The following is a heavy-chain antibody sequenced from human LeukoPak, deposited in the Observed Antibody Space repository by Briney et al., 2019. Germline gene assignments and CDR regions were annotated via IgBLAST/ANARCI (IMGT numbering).Heavy chain of an antibody. CDR3: ARGSPYYYGSGSLFDY. CDR2: FDPEDGET. V-gene: IGHV1-24*01. CDR1: GYTLTELS. Sequence: ASVKVSCKVSGYTLTELSMHWVRQAPGKGLEWMGGFDPEDGETIYAQKFQGRVTMTEDTSTDTAYMELSSLRSEDTAVYYCARGSPYYYGSGSLFDYWGQGTLVTVSS. J-gene: IGHJ4*02. D-gene: IGHD3-10*01.